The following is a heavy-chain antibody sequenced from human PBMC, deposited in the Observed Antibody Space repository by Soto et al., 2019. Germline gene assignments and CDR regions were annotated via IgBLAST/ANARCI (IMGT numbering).Heavy chain of an antibody. V-gene: IGHV3-7*01. CDR1: GFPFSRYW. Sequence: PGGSLRLSCAAFGFPFSRYWMSWVRQAPGKGLEWVANIKQDGSEKSYVDSVKGRFSISRDNAKNSLYLQMNSLRVEDTAVYFCGRDLPSISGRPGGWFDPWGQGTLVTSPQ. D-gene: IGHD6-6*01. CDR3: GRDLPSISGRPGGWFDP. J-gene: IGHJ5*02. CDR2: IKQDGSEK.